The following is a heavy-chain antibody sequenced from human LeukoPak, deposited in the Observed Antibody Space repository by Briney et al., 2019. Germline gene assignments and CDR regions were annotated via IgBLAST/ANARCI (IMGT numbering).Heavy chain of an antibody. CDR3: ARVGCSSGYGHWFDP. V-gene: IGHV4-61*01. D-gene: IGHD6-19*01. J-gene: IGHJ5*02. Sequence: SETLSLTCTVSGGSVSSGSYYWSWIRQPPGKGLGWIGYIYYSGSTNYNPSLKSRVTISVDTSKNQFSLKLSSVTAADTAVYYCARVGCSSGYGHWFDPWGQGTLVTVSS. CDR2: IYYSGST. CDR1: GGSVSSGSYY.